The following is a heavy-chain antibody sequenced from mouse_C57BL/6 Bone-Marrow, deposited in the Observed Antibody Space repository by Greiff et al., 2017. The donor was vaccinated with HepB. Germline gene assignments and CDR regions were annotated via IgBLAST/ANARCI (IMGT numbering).Heavy chain of an antibody. V-gene: IGHV1-20*01. J-gene: IGHJ3*01. CDR3: ARSYYGYPWFAY. CDR1: GYSFTGYF. CDR2: INPYNGDT. D-gene: IGHD2-2*01. Sequence: LMEPGDSVKISCKASGYSFTGYFMNWVMQSHGKSLEWIGRINPYNGDTFYNQKFKGKATLTVDKSSSTAHMELRSLTSEDSAVYYCARSYYGYPWFAYWGQGTLVTVSA.